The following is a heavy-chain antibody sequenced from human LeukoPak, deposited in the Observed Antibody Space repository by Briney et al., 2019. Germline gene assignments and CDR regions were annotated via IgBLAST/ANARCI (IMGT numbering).Heavy chain of an antibody. CDR3: ARADHYDSRGYYYENACDY. D-gene: IGHD3-22*01. CDR1: GYTFTTYG. V-gene: IGHV1-18*01. CDR2: ISGNNGNT. J-gene: IGHJ4*02. Sequence: ASVKVSCKTSGYTFTTYGLTWLRQAPGQGLEWMGWISGNNGNTNFAQKFLGRVTLTTDTSTRIAYMELRSLRSDDTAVYYCARADHYDSRGYYYENACDYWGQGTLVTVSS.